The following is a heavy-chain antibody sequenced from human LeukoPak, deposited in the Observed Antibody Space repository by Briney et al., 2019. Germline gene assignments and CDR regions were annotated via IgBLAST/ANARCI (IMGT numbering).Heavy chain of an antibody. CDR1: GFTFSSYW. D-gene: IGHD1-26*01. J-gene: IGHJ4*02. V-gene: IGHV3-7*01. CDR2: IKQDGSEK. CDR3: ARDDPKVGATQTD. Sequence: GGSLRLSCAASGFTFSSYWMSWVRQAPGKGLEWVANIKQDGSEKFYVDSVKGRFTISRDNAENSLYLQMNSLRDEDTAVYFCARDDPKVGATQTDWGQGTLVTVSS.